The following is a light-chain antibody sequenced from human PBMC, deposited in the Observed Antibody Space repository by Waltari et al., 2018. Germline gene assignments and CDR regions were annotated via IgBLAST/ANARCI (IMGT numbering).Light chain of an antibody. Sequence: QSALTQPASVSGSPGQSITISCTGTSSDVGGYDFVSWYQQHPGKAPKLIIYEVSNRPSGFSHPFFGSNSGSTASLTISGLQAEDEADYYCSSYTSGSIVVFGTGTKVTVL. J-gene: IGLJ1*01. CDR3: SSYTSGSIVV. CDR1: SSDVGGYDF. V-gene: IGLV2-14*01. CDR2: EVS.